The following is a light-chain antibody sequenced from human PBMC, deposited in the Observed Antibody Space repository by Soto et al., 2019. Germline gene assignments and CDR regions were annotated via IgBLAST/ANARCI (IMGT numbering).Light chain of an antibody. J-gene: IGKJ1*01. CDR1: QSISSW. V-gene: IGKV1-5*03. Sequence: DIQMTQSPSTLSASVGDRVTITCRASQSISSWLAWYQQKPGKAPKLLIYKASNLESGVPSRFSGSESGTEFTLTIRSLQPDDSATYYCQQYNNNWTFGQGTKVEIK. CDR3: QQYNNNWT. CDR2: KAS.